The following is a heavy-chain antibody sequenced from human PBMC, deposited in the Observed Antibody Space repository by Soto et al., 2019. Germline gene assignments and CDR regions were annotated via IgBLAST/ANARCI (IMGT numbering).Heavy chain of an antibody. D-gene: IGHD3-9*01. CDR1: GFTFSSYS. CDR2: ITGSSDII. Sequence: EMQLVESGGGLVQPGGSLRLSCAASGFTFSSYSMIWVRQVPGKGLESISYITGSSDIIYYGDSVKGRFTTSRDNAKNSMYLEMHSLRDEDTAVYYCAVLRRFDWVLEVWGQGTLVTVSS. CDR3: AVLRRFDWVLEV. V-gene: IGHV3-48*02. J-gene: IGHJ4*02.